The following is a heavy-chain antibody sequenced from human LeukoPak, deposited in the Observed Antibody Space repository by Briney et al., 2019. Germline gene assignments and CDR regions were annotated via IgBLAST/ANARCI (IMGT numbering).Heavy chain of an antibody. Sequence: SETLSLTCTVSGGSISSYYWSWIRQPPGKGLERIGYIYYSGSTNYNPSLKSRVTISVDTSKNQFSLKLSSVTAADTAVYYCARRYSGSYTYYYYMDVWGKGTTVTVSS. J-gene: IGHJ6*03. CDR2: IYYSGST. D-gene: IGHD1-26*01. CDR3: ARRYSGSYTYYYYMDV. V-gene: IGHV4-59*12. CDR1: GGSISSYY.